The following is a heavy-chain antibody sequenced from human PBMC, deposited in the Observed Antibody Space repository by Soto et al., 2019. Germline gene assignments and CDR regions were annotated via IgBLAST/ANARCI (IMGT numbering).Heavy chain of an antibody. CDR2: IYYSGST. D-gene: IGHD3-22*01. Sequence: PSETLSLTCTVSGGSISSGGYYWSWIRQHPGKGLEWIGYIYYSGSTYYNPPLKSRVTISVDTSKNQFSLKLSSVTAADTAAYYCARDRPGPYDSSGYGFDPWGQGTLVTVSS. V-gene: IGHV4-31*03. J-gene: IGHJ5*02. CDR3: ARDRPGPYDSSGYGFDP. CDR1: GGSISSGGYY.